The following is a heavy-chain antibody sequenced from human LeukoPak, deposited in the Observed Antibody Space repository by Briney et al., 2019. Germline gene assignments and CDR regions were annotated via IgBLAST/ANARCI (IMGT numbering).Heavy chain of an antibody. J-gene: IGHJ6*03. CDR1: EFTFSGYG. V-gene: IGHV3-48*01. Sequence: GGSLRLSCVGSEFTFSGYGMNWVRQAPGKGLEWVAYISSGSGIIYYADSVKGRFTVSRDNAKNSLYLQMSSLRAEDTAVYYCARRGTAPYYYMDVWSKGTAVTVSS. CDR3: ARRGTAPYYYMDV. CDR2: ISSGSGII.